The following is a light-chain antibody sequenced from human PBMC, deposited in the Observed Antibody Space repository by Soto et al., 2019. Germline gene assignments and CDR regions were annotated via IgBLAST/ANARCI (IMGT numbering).Light chain of an antibody. CDR3: LSGHSRP. V-gene: IGKV1-12*02. CDR1: QGLSTY. J-gene: IGKJ4*01. CDR2: AAS. Sequence: DIQMTQSPSTLPASVGDRVTITCRASQGLSTYLAWYQQKPGKAPKLLIYAASNLQSGVPSRFSGSGSGTDFTLTISSLQPEDFATYYCLSGHSRPFGGGTKVDIK.